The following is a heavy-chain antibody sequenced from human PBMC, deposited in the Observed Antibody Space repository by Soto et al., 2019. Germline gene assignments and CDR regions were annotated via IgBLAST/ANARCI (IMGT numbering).Heavy chain of an antibody. J-gene: IGHJ4*01. Sequence: SVKVSCKASGGTFSSYTISWVRQAPGQGLEWMGRISPILGIANYAQKFQGRVTTTADKSTSTAYMELRSLRSEDTAVYYCARALGIVGATTAFDYWGQ. CDR2: ISPILGIA. CDR3: ARALGIVGATTAFDY. V-gene: IGHV1-69*02. CDR1: GGTFSSYT. D-gene: IGHD1-26*01.